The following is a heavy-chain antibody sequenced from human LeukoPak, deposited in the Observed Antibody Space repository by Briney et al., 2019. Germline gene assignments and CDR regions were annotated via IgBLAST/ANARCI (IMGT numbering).Heavy chain of an antibody. V-gene: IGHV3-53*01. Sequence: GGSLRLSCAASGFTVSSNYMSWVRQAPGKGLEWVSVIYSGGSTYYADSVKGRFTISRDNSKNTLYLQMNSLRAEDTAVYYCARVTYGSGTYGAFDYWDQGTLVTVSS. J-gene: IGHJ4*02. CDR1: GFTVSSNY. CDR3: ARVTYGSGTYGAFDY. CDR2: IYSGGST. D-gene: IGHD3-10*01.